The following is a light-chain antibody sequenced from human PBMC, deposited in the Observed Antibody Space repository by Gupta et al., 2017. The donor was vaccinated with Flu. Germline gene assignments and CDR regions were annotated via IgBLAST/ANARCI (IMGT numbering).Light chain of an antibody. V-gene: IGKV1-39*01. Sequence: GDRVTITCRASQSISTYLNWYQHKPGKAPKLLIYAASSLQSGVPSRFSGSGSGTDFTLTISSLQPEDFATYYCQQSYSSPLSFGGGTKVEIK. CDR2: AAS. CDR3: QQSYSSPLS. J-gene: IGKJ4*01. CDR1: QSISTY.